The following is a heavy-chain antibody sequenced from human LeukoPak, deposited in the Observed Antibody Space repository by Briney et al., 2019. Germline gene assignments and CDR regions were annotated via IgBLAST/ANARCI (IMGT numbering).Heavy chain of an antibody. CDR2: ISAYNGNT. CDR3: ARTPTTTVRDYYYYMDV. J-gene: IGHJ6*03. Sequence: ASVKVSCKASGYTFTSYGISWVRQAPGQGLEWMGWISAYNGNTNYAQKLQGRVTMTTDTSTSTAYIELRSLRSDDTAVYYCARTPTTTVRDYYYYMDVWGKGTTVTVSS. D-gene: IGHD4-11*01. V-gene: IGHV1-18*01. CDR1: GYTFTSYG.